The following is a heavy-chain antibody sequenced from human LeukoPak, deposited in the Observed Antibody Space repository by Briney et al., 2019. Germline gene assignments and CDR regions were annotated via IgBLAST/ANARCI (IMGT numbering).Heavy chain of an antibody. Sequence: ASVTVSCKASGYIFTSFGISWVRQAPGKGLEWMGWVSAYNGNTNYAQELQGRVTMTTDTSTSTGYMELRSLGSDDTAVYYCARDLGEAGSIFWDYWGQGTLVTVSS. J-gene: IGHJ4*02. V-gene: IGHV1-18*01. CDR1: GYIFTSFG. CDR3: ARDLGEAGSIFWDY. D-gene: IGHD6-19*01. CDR2: VSAYNGNT.